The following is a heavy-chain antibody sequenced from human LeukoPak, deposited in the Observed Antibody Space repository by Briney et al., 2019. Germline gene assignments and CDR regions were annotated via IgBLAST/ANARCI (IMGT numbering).Heavy chain of an antibody. CDR2: ISSSSYI. CDR3: ARITSSGYSTDAFDI. CDR1: GFTFSSYS. Sequence: TGGSLRLSCAASGFTFSSYSMNWVRQAPGKGLEWVSSISSSSYIYYADSVKGRFTISRDNAKNSLYLQMNSLRAEDTAVYYCARITSSGYSTDAFDIWGQGTMVTVSS. J-gene: IGHJ3*02. V-gene: IGHV3-21*01. D-gene: IGHD3-22*01.